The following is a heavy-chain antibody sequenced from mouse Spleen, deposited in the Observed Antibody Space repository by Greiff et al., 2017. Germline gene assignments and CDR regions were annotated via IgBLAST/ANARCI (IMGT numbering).Heavy chain of an antibody. CDR2: ISYDGSN. J-gene: IGHJ3*01. D-gene: IGHD2-4*01. Sequence: EVQLMESGPGLVKPSQSLSLTCSVTGYSITSGYYWNWIRQFPGNKLEWMGYISYDGSNNYNPSLKNRISITRDTSKNQFFLKLNSVTTEDTATYYCARYDYDDAYWGQGTLVTVSA. V-gene: IGHV3-6*01. CDR3: ARYDYDDAY. CDR1: GYSITSGYY.